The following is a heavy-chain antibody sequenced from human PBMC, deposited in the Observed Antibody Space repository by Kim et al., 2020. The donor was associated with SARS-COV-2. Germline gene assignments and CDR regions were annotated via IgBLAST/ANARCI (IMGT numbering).Heavy chain of an antibody. CDR2: ISSNGGST. J-gene: IGHJ4*02. D-gene: IGHD3-22*01. CDR3: VKDLTLDYYDSSGYYPSFD. Sequence: GGSLRLSCSASGFTFSSYAMHWVRQAPGKGLEYVSAISSNGGSTYYADSVKGRFTISRDNSKNTLYLQMSSLRAEDTAVYYCVKDLTLDYYDSSGYYPSFDWGQGTLVTVSS. CDR1: GFTFSSYA. V-gene: IGHV3-64D*06.